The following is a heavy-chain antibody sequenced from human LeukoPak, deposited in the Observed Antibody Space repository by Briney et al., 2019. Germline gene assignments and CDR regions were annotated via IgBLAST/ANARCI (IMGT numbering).Heavy chain of an antibody. CDR2: ISSSGGST. J-gene: IGHJ4*02. Sequence: WGTLCLSCAASGFTISSYAMSWVRQAPGKGLEWVTAISSSGGSTYYADSVRGRITISRDNSNNTMYLQMNSLRAEDTAVYYCAKEASSGYLDYWGQGTLVTVSS. D-gene: IGHD3-22*01. V-gene: IGHV3-23*01. CDR1: GFTISSYA. CDR3: AKEASSGYLDY.